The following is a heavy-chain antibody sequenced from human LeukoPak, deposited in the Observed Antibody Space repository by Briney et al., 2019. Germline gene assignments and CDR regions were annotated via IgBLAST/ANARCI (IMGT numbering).Heavy chain of an antibody. V-gene: IGHV3-9*01. D-gene: IGHD3-22*01. J-gene: IGHJ3*02. CDR3: AKDMDYYDSSGYLVGAFDI. Sequence: GGSLRLSCAASGFTFDDYAMLWVRQAPGKGLEGVSGISWDSRRIAYADSVKGRFTISRDHANSYLYLQMNSLRAEDTALYYCAKDMDYYDSSGYLVGAFDIWGQGTMVTVSS. CDR1: GFTFDDYA. CDR2: ISWDSRRI.